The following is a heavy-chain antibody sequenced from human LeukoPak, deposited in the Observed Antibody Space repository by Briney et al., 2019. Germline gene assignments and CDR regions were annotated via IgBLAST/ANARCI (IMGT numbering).Heavy chain of an antibody. V-gene: IGHV3-30*02. CDR2: IRYDGSNK. D-gene: IGHD3-22*01. CDR1: GFTFSNYG. Sequence: GGSLRLSCAASGFTFSNYGMHWVRQAPGKGLEWVAFIRYDGSNKYYADSVKGRFTISRDNSKNTLYLQMNSLRAEDTAVYYCAKLGDSSGYYLDPWGQGTLVTVSS. J-gene: IGHJ5*02. CDR3: AKLGDSSGYYLDP.